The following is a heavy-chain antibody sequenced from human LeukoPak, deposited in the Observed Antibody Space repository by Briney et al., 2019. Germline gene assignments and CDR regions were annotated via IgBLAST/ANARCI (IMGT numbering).Heavy chain of an antibody. CDR3: ARGGGGSGYWYY. CDR2: VFSTEST. CDR1: GDSIRSYY. D-gene: IGHD3-22*01. Sequence: SETLSLTCTVSGDSIRSYYWSWIRQPPGKGLEWIGYVFSTESTSYNPSLKSRVTMSVDTSKNQFSLKLSSVTAADTAVYYCARGGGGSGYWYYWGQGTLVTVSS. J-gene: IGHJ4*02. V-gene: IGHV4-59*01.